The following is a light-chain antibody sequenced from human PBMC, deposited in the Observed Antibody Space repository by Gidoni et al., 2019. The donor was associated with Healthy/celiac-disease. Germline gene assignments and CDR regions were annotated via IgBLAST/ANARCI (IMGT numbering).Light chain of an antibody. CDR1: QSVSSN. V-gene: IGKV3-15*01. CDR3: QQYNNCPLT. CDR2: GAS. J-gene: IGKJ3*01. Sequence: EIVMTQSPATLSVSPGERATLSCRASQSVSSNLAWYQQKPGQAPRLLIYGASTRATGIPARFSGSGSGTEFTLTISSLQSEDFAVYYCQQYNNCPLTVGPXTKVDIK.